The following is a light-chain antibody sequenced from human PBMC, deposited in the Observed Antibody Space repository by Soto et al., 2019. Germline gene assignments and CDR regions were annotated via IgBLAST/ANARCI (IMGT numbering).Light chain of an antibody. V-gene: IGLV2-14*01. CDR2: EVS. CDR3: SSRTTSNPYV. Sequence: QSALTQPASVSGSPGQSITISCTGTSSDIGAYNSVSWYQQHPGKAPKLMIYEVSNRPSGVSNRFSASKSGNTASLTISGHQAEDEADYYCSSRTTSNPYVFGTGTKLTVL. J-gene: IGLJ1*01. CDR1: SSDIGAYNS.